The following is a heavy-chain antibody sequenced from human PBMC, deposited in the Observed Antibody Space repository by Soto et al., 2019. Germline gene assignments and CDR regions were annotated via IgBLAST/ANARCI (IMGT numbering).Heavy chain of an antibody. D-gene: IGHD2-8*01. CDR3: ARDLNIVLKGLRYYFDY. CDR2: ISGYNGNT. CDR1: GYTFTKYG. V-gene: IGHV1-18*01. J-gene: IGHJ4*02. Sequence: QVQLVQSGAEVKKPGASVKVSCKASGYTFTKYGFTWVRQAPGQGLEWMGWISGYNGNTNYAQKFQDSVTMTTDQTTSTDYMELSSLRSDDTAVYYCARDLNIVLKGLRYYFDYWGQGTLVTVSS.